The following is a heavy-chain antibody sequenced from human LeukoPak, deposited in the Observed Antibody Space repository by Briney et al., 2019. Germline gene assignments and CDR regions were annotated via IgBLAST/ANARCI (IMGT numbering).Heavy chain of an antibody. J-gene: IGHJ2*01. D-gene: IGHD6-19*01. CDR2: IYYSGST. Sequence: SEALSLTCTVSGGSISSYYWSWIRQPPGKGLEWIGYIYYSGSTNYNPSLKSRVTISVDTSKNQFSLKLSSVTAADTAVYYCARQDSSGWKYWYFDLWGRGTLVTVSS. V-gene: IGHV4-59*08. CDR3: ARQDSSGWKYWYFDL. CDR1: GGSISSYY.